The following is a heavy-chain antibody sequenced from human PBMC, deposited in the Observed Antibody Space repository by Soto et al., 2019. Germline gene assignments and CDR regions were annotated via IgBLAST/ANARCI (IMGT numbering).Heavy chain of an antibody. J-gene: IGHJ4*02. D-gene: IGHD5-12*01. Sequence: EVQLLESGGGLVQPGGSLRLSCAASGFTFSSYAMSWVRQAPGKGLEWVSAISGSGGSTYYADSVKGRFTISRDNSKNTLYLQMNSLRAEDTAVYYCAKDRGYSGYRPYTFDYWGQGTLVTVSS. CDR3: AKDRGYSGYRPYTFDY. CDR1: GFTFSSYA. CDR2: ISGSGGST. V-gene: IGHV3-23*01.